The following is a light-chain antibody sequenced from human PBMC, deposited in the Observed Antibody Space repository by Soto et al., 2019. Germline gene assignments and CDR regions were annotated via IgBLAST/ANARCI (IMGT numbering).Light chain of an antibody. J-gene: IGKJ3*01. Sequence: DFQMTQSPSSVSASVGDRVTITCRASQDIHTWLAWYQQKPGKAPKLLISGASSLQSGVPSRFSGSGSGTYFTLTISSLRPEDFATYYCQQANSFPFIFGPGTKVEIK. CDR1: QDIHTW. CDR2: GAS. CDR3: QQANSFPFI. V-gene: IGKV1-12*01.